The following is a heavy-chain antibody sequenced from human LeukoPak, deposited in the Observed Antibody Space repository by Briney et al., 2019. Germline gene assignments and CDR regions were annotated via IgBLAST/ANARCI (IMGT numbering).Heavy chain of an antibody. CDR1: GFTFSSYA. V-gene: IGHV3-30-3*01. Sequence: EPGGSLRLSCAAPGFTFSSYAMHWVRQAPGKGLEWVAVISYDGSNKYYADSVKGRFTISRDNSKNTPYLQMNSLRAEDTAVYYCARGVGSASYYYYGMDVWGQGTTVTVSS. CDR2: ISYDGSNK. J-gene: IGHJ6*02. D-gene: IGHD6-19*01. CDR3: ARGVGSASYYYYGMDV.